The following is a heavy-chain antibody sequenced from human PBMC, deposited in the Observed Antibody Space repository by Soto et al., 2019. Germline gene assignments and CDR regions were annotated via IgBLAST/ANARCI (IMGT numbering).Heavy chain of an antibody. CDR3: ASVKCAKNWWLLVEGFDY. Sequence: QVQVVQSGAEVKKPGASVSVSCKASGYTSTTYGFTWVRQAPGQGLEWMGWISAHNGNTNYAQNFQGRVTISTDTATSTGYMDRRSLRHDATGVYYFASVKCAKNWWLLVEGFDYWCQGTLVTVS. J-gene: IGHJ4*02. CDR2: ISAHNGNT. D-gene: IGHD3-22*01. CDR1: GYTSTTYG. V-gene: IGHV1-18*04.